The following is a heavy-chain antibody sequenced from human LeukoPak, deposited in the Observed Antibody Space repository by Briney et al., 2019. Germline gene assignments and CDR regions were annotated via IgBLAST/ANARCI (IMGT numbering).Heavy chain of an antibody. CDR2: ISGSGGST. J-gene: IGHJ6*03. V-gene: IGHV3-23*01. Sequence: PGGSLRLSCAASGFTFSSYGMSWVRQAPGKGLEWVSAISGSGGSTYYADSVKGRFTISRDNSKNTLYLQMNSLRAEDTAVYYCAKEGAAAGTSYYYYMDVWGKGTTVTISS. CDR3: AKEGAAAGTSYYYYMDV. CDR1: GFTFSSYG. D-gene: IGHD6-13*01.